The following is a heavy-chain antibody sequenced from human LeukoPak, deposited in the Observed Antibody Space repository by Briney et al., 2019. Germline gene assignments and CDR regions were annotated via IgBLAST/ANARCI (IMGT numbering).Heavy chain of an antibody. CDR2: MNPNTGDT. J-gene: IGHJ6*04. V-gene: IGHV1-8*01. CDR3: ARDPYYGSGRYRYGMDV. Sequence: ASVKVSCKTSGYTFTTYDINWVRQATGQGLEWMGWMNPNTGDTGYAQKFQGRVTLTRNTSISTAYMELSSLRSEDTAVYYCARDPYYGSGRYRYGMDVRGKGTTVTISS. CDR1: GYTFTTYD. D-gene: IGHD3-10*01.